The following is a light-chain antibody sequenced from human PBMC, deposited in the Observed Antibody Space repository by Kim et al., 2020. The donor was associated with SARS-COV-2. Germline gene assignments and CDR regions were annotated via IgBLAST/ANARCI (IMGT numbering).Light chain of an antibody. J-gene: IGLJ3*02. CDR2: DTN. CDR1: TGPVTSGDY. CDR3: SLSQTGVWV. Sequence: QAVVTQEPSLTVSPGGTVTLTCASSTGPVTSGDYPYWFQQKPGQVPRTLIYDTNNKPSRTPDRFSASLLGDKAALTLSGAQPEDEADYFCSLSQTGVWVFGGGTQLTVL. V-gene: IGLV7-46*01.